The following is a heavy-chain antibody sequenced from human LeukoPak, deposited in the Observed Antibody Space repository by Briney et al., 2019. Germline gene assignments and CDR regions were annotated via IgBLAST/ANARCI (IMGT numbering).Heavy chain of an antibody. V-gene: IGHV3-21*01. CDR2: ITSSSSYI. CDR1: GFAFSTYN. J-gene: IGHJ4*02. Sequence: RTGGSLRLSCAASGFAFSTYNMNWVRQAPGKGLEWVSSITSSSSYIYYADSLKGRFTISRDNAKNSLYLQMNSLRAEDTAVYYCASHGDYDFWSGINPYWGQGTLVTVSS. CDR3: ASHGDYDFWSGINPY. D-gene: IGHD3-3*01.